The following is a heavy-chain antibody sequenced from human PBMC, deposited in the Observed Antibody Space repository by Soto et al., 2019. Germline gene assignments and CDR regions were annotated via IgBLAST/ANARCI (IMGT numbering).Heavy chain of an antibody. J-gene: IGHJ3*02. CDR2: ISWDSGNI. D-gene: IGHD3-10*01. CDR1: GFTFDDYA. CDR3: ARGLSYGLGSYVLFDAFDI. Sequence: EVQLVESGGGLVQPGRSLRLSCAASGFTFDDYAMHWVQQAPGKGLEWVSGISWDSGNIDFSDSVKGRFTITRDNTKNSLYLQMNSLRAEDTALYYCARGLSYGLGSYVLFDAFDIWGRGTLVTVSS. V-gene: IGHV3-9*01.